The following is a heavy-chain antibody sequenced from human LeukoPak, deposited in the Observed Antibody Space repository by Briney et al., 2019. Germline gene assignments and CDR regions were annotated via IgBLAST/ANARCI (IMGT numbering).Heavy chain of an antibody. J-gene: IGHJ6*03. D-gene: IGHD2-2*01. Sequence: PSETLSLTCTVSGGSMSDFYWSWIRQPPGKGLEWIRYMYHSGSPNYSPSSKSRVTISSDATKKQSSLLFMSVTAADTAVYYCARGREGYDSAWTYYYYMDVWGKGTTVTVSS. CDR1: GGSMSDFY. CDR3: ARGREGYDSAWTYYYYMDV. V-gene: IGHV4-59*01. CDR2: MYHSGSP.